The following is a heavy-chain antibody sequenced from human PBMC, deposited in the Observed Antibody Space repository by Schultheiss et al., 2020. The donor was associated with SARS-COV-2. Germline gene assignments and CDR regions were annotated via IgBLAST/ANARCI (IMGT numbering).Heavy chain of an antibody. Sequence: SETLSLTCTVSGDSISSYYWSWIRQPPGKGLEWIGYIYYSGSTYYNPSLKSRVTISVDTSKNQFSLKLSSVTAADTAVYYCARDLYSGYRGSSYMDVWGKGTTVTVSS. V-gene: IGHV4-59*01. CDR1: GDSISSYY. D-gene: IGHD5-12*01. J-gene: IGHJ6*03. CDR3: ARDLYSGYRGSSYMDV. CDR2: IYYSGST.